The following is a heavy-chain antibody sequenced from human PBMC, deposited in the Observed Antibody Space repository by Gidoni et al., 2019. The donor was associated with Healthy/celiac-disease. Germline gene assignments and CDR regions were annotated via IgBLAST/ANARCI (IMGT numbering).Heavy chain of an antibody. CDR2: IYYSGST. Sequence: QVQLQESGPGLVKPSQTLSLTCTVSGGSISSGDYYWSWIRQPPGKGLEWIGYIYYSGSTYYNPSLKSRVTISVDTSKNQFSLKLSSVTAADTAVYYCARDRHITMIVASIDYWGQGTLVTVSS. D-gene: IGHD3-22*01. CDR3: ARDRHITMIVASIDY. CDR1: GGSISSGDYY. V-gene: IGHV4-30-4*01. J-gene: IGHJ4*02.